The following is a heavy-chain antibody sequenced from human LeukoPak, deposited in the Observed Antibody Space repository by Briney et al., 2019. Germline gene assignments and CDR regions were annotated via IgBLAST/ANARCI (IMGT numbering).Heavy chain of an antibody. CDR1: GYTFTSYD. CDR2: MNPNSGNT. V-gene: IGHV1-8*01. CDR3: ARVPPTWRKNYYDSRTDAVY. D-gene: IGHD3-22*01. J-gene: IGHJ4*02. Sequence: ASVKVSCKASGYTFTSYDINWVRQATGQGLEWMGWMNPNSGNTGYAQKFQGRVTMTRNTSISTAYMELSSLRSEDTAVYYCARVPPTWRKNYYDSRTDAVYWGQGTLVTVSS.